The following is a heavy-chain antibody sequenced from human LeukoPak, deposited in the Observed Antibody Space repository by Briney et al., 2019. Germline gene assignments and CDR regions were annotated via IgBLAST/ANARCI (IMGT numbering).Heavy chain of an antibody. V-gene: IGHV4-39*01. Sequence: PSETLSLTCSVSGGSISSSSYYWGWIRQPPGKGLEWIGSIYYSGSTYYNPSLKSRVTISVDTSKKKFSLKLSSVTAADTAVYYCARHINMVRGVDDYWGQGTQVTVSS. CDR2: IYYSGST. D-gene: IGHD3-10*01. CDR1: GGSISSSSYY. J-gene: IGHJ4*02. CDR3: ARHINMVRGVDDY.